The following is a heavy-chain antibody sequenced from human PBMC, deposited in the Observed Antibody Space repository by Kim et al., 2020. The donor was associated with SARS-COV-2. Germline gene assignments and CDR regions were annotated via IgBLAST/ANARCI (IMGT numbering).Heavy chain of an antibody. D-gene: IGHD7-27*01. CDR2: MYYSGIT. CDR1: GGAISTYD. Sequence: SETLSLTCTVSGGAISTYDWNWIRQPPGKGLEWMGDMYYSGITKYNPSLKSRVTISVDTSKNQFSLRLTSVTAADTAVYYCARVMATSGSIRFDPWGQGTLVTVSS. CDR3: ARVMATSGSIRFDP. V-gene: IGHV4-59*01. J-gene: IGHJ5*02.